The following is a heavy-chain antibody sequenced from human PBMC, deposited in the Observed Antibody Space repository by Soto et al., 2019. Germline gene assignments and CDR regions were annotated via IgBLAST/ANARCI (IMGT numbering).Heavy chain of an antibody. CDR3: ARQTSPPYYYDSSGYYWGGWFDP. Sequence: KTSETLSLTCTVSGGSISSYYWSWIRQPPGKGLEWIGYIYYSGSTNYNPSLKSRVTISVDTSKNQFSLKLSSVTAADTAVYYCARQTSPPYYYDSSGYYWGGWFDPWGQGTLVTVSS. V-gene: IGHV4-59*01. CDR2: IYYSGST. CDR1: GGSISSYY. D-gene: IGHD3-22*01. J-gene: IGHJ5*02.